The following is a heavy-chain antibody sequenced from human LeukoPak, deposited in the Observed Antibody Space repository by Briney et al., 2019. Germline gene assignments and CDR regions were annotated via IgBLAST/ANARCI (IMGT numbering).Heavy chain of an antibody. CDR2: LYWDDDK. D-gene: IGHD3-3*01. J-gene: IGHJ4*02. V-gene: IGHV2-5*02. CDR3: AHTAGFWSGYPTFDY. CDR1: GFSLSTRGVG. Sequence: SGPTLVKPTQTLTLTCTFSGFSLSTRGVGLGWIRQPPGNTLEWLAPLYWDDDKRYSPSLNSRLTITKDTYKNQVVLTMKNMDPVDTATYYCAHTAGFWSGYPTFDYWGQGTLVTVSS.